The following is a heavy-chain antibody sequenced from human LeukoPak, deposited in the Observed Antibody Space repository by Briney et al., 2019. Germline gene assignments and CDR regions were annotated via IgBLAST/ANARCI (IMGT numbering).Heavy chain of an antibody. V-gene: IGHV4-39*01. CDR3: ARQGAEGNGWYRGTPNCFDQ. CDR2: IYYTGTT. D-gene: IGHD6-19*01. Sequence: SETLSLTCSVSGGSINNVVYYWDWIRQPPGKGLEWIARIYYTGTTYYNPSLKSRVYISVDTSESKFPLNLTSVTAADTAVYYCARQGAEGNGWYRGTPNCFDQWGPGTLVSVSS. J-gene: IGHJ4*02. CDR1: GGSINNVVYY.